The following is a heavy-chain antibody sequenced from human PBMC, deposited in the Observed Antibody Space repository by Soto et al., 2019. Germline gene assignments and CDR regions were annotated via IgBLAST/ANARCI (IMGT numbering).Heavy chain of an antibody. V-gene: IGHV3-33*01. J-gene: IGHJ4*02. CDR3: ARDGKVRGVISIYFDY. Sequence: GGPLTLSCAASGFTISRYGMHWFRQAPGKGLEWVAVIWYDGSNKYYADSVKGRFTISRDNSKNTLYLQMNSLRAEDTAVYYCARDGKVRGVISIYFDYWGQGTLVTVSS. D-gene: IGHD3-10*01. CDR1: GFTISRYG. CDR2: IWYDGSNK.